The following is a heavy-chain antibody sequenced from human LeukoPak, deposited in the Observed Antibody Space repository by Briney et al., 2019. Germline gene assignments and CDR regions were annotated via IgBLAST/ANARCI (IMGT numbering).Heavy chain of an antibody. V-gene: IGHV1-2*06. D-gene: IGHD3-22*01. CDR3: ASPTSNDSSGYYI. CDR2: INPNSGGT. CDR1: GYTFTGYY. Sequence: ASVSVSCKASGYTFTGYYMHWVRQAPGQGLEWMGRINPNSGGTNYAQKFQGRVTMTRDTSISTAYMELSRLRSDDTAVYYCASPTSNDSSGYYIWGQGTLVTVSS. J-gene: IGHJ4*02.